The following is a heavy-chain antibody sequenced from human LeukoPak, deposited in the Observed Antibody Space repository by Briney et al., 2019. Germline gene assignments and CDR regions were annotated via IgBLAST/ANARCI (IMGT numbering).Heavy chain of an antibody. CDR2: INPNSGGT. V-gene: IGHV1-2*02. D-gene: IGHD2-15*01. CDR1: GYTFTGYY. CDR3: ARGIVVVVAATNWFDP. Sequence: GASVKVSCKASGYTFTGYYMHWVRQAPGQGLEWMGWINPNSGGTNYAQKFQGRVTMTRDTSISTAYMELSRLRSDDTAVYYCARGIVVVVAATNWFDPWGQGTLVTVSS. J-gene: IGHJ5*02.